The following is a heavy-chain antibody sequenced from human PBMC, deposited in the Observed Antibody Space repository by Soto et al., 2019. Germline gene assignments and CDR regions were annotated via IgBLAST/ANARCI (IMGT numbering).Heavy chain of an antibody. CDR1: GFSFRSYA. V-gene: IGHV3-30-3*01. CDR3: ARARLDTPDHEY. CDR2: MSYDGSDK. J-gene: IGHJ4*02. D-gene: IGHD3-16*01. Sequence: QVQLVESGGGVVQPGRSLRLSCAASGFSFRSYAMHWVRQAPGKGLEWVAVMSYDGSDKDYADSVKGRFTISRDNSKNTLYLQMSSLRAEDTAVYYWARARLDTPDHEYWGQGNLVTVSS.